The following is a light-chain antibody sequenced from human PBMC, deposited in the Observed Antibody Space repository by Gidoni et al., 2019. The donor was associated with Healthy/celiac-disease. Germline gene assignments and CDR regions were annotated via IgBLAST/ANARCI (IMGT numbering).Light chain of an antibody. J-gene: IGKJ1*01. V-gene: IGKV1-39*01. CDR2: AAS. CDR3: QQSYSTLTWT. CDR1: QSISSY. Sequence: DLQMPQSPSSLSASVGDRVTITCRASQSISSYLNWYQQKPGKAPKLLIYAASSLQSGVPSRFSGSGSGTEFTLTSSSLQPEDLATYYCQQSYSTLTWTFGQGTKVEIK.